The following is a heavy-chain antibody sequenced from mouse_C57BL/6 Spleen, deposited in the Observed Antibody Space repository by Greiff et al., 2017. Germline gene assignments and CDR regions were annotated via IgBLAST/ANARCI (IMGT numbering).Heavy chain of an antibody. V-gene: IGHV1-62-2*01. D-gene: IGHD4-1*01. CDR1: GYTFTEYT. J-gene: IGHJ2*01. CDR2: FYPGSGSI. CDR3: ARREEGTGTFDY. Sequence: QVQLKQSGAELVKPGASVKLSCKASGYTFTEYTIHWVKQRSGQGLEWIGWFYPGSGSIKYNEKFKDKATLTADKSSSTVDMERIRVTSEDSAVYFCARREEGTGTFDYWGQGTTLTVSS.